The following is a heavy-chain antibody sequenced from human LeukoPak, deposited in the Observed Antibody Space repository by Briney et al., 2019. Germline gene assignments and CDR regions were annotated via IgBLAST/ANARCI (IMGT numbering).Heavy chain of an antibody. CDR1: GFTFSSYG. CDR2: IWYDGSNK. D-gene: IGHD2-8*01. Sequence: GGSLRLSCAASGFTFSSYGMHWVRQAPGKGLEWVAVIWYDGSNKYYADSVKGRFTISRDNSKNTPYLQMNSLRAEDTAVYYCARDMDRTNGVCPRDWGQGTLVTVSS. CDR3: ARDMDRTNGVCPRD. J-gene: IGHJ4*02. V-gene: IGHV3-33*01.